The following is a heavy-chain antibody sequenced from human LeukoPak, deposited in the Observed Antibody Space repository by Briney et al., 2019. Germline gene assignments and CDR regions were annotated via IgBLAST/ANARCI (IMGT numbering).Heavy chain of an antibody. D-gene: IGHD6-19*01. Sequence: GRSLRLSCTASGFAFSVYAMSWLRQPPGKGLEWVSTINANSGTTSYAASVRGRFTISRDNSKNTLYLQLNTLRADDTATYYCAKPISGGLAVTADWFHPWGQGTLVVVSS. J-gene: IGHJ5*01. CDR1: GFAFSVYA. CDR3: AKPISGGLAVTADWFHP. CDR2: INANSGTT. V-gene: IGHV3-23*01.